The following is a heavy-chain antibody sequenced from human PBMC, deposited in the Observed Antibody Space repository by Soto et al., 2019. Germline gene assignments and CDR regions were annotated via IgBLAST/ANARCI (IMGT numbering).Heavy chain of an antibody. V-gene: IGHV1-18*01. Sequence: ASVKVSCKASGYTFTSSGMSGVRQAPGQGLEWMGWISAHTGSSEYAQRFQDRVTMTTDRSTSTAYMELRSLRSDDTAVYYCARAFFYQGSDSRGYSFDAFDFWGPGTLVTVSS. J-gene: IGHJ3*01. CDR2: ISAHTGSS. D-gene: IGHD3-22*01. CDR1: GYTFTSSG. CDR3: ARAFFYQGSDSRGYSFDAFDF.